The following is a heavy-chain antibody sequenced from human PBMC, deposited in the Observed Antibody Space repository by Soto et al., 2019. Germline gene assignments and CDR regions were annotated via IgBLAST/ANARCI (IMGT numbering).Heavy chain of an antibody. CDR3: ATYYFGSGSYYRFDT. Sequence: GASVKVSCKASGYAFSFGFSWVRLAPGQGLEWMGWISASDGSTNSAPKFRGRISMTTDTSTNTAYLDLLSLTSDDTAVYFCATYYFGSGSYYRFDTWGQGTLVTVSS. CDR1: GYAFSFG. D-gene: IGHD3-10*01. V-gene: IGHV1-18*01. J-gene: IGHJ5*02. CDR2: ISASDGST.